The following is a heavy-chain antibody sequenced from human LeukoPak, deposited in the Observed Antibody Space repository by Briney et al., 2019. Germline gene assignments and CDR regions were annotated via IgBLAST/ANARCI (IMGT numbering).Heavy chain of an antibody. D-gene: IGHD3-22*01. V-gene: IGHV4-34*01. CDR3: ARGSGYYYVY. CDR2: INHSGST. CDR1: GGSFSGYF. J-gene: IGHJ4*02. Sequence: SETLSLTCAVYGGSFSGYFWSWIRQPPGRGLEWIGEINHSGSTKYNPSLKSRVTISIDTSKNQFSLKLSSVTAADTAVYYCARGSGYYYVYWGQGPLVTVSS.